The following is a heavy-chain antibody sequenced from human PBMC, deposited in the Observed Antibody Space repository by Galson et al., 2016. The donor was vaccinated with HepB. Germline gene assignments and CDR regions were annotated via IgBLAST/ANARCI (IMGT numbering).Heavy chain of an antibody. V-gene: IGHV3-13*04. Sequence: SLRLSCAASGFTFSGHDMHWVRQVTGKGLEWVSTIGTARDTYYLGSVKGRFTISRDNGKNSLYLQMNSLGAEDTAVYYCARGGRWLQSPFDYWGQGTLVTVSS. CDR3: ARGGRWLQSPFDY. D-gene: IGHD5-24*01. CDR2: IGTARDT. CDR1: GFTFSGHD. J-gene: IGHJ4*02.